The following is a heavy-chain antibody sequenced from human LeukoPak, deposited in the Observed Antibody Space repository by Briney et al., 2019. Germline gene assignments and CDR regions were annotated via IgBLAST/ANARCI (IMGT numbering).Heavy chain of an antibody. V-gene: IGHV3-30*02. Sequence: GGSLRLSCAASGFTFSSYAMSWVRQAPGKGLEWVAFIRSDGTNEFYADSVRGRLTISRDNSKNTLYVEMNSLTTEDTAVYYCVKEGEGAFDLWGQGTMVTVSS. CDR1: GFTFSSYA. CDR2: IRSDGTNE. CDR3: VKEGEGAFDL. J-gene: IGHJ3*01.